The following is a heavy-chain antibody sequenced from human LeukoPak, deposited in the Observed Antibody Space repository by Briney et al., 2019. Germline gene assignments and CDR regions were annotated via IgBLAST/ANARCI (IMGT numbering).Heavy chain of an antibody. CDR1: TSTVSSNY. V-gene: IGHV3-53*01. Sequence: GGSLRLSCAASTSTVSSNYMNWFRQAPGKGLEWVSVIYSGGSTYYADSVKGRFTISRDNSKNTLYLQMNSLRAEDTAVYYCARVVVTTGLPFVFDYWGQGTLITVSS. D-gene: IGHD2-21*02. CDR3: ARVVVTTGLPFVFDY. J-gene: IGHJ4*02. CDR2: IYSGGST.